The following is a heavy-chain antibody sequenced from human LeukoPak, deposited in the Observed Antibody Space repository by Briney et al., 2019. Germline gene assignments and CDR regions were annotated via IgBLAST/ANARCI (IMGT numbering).Heavy chain of an antibody. Sequence: GGSLRLSCAASGFTVSNNYMSWLRQPPGKGLEWVSIIFSADRTYFADSVKGRFSISRDSSKNTLYLQMNSLRAEDTAVYYCARVGNYYDFDYWGQGTLVTVSS. CDR2: IFSADRT. J-gene: IGHJ4*02. CDR3: ARVGNYYDFDY. CDR1: GFTVSNNY. V-gene: IGHV3-53*01. D-gene: IGHD1-26*01.